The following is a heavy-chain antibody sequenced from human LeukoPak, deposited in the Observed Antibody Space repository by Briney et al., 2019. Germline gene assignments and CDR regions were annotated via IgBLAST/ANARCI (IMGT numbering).Heavy chain of an antibody. D-gene: IGHD1-1*01. J-gene: IGHJ4*02. CDR2: IYYSGSP. Sequence: PSETLSLTCTVSGGCISSSSYYWGWIRHPPGKGLEWMGSIYYSGSPYYNPSLKSRVTISVDTSKNQFSLKLSSVTAADTAVYYCASQYKYYCDYWGQGSVVSVSS. CDR3: ASQYKYYCDY. V-gene: IGHV4-39*01. CDR1: GGCISSSSYY.